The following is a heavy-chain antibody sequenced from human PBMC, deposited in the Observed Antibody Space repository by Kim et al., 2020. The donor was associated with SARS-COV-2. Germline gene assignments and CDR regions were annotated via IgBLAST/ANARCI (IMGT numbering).Heavy chain of an antibody. D-gene: IGHD6-13*01. CDR2: SNI. Sequence: SNIYYADSVKGRFTISRDNAKNSLYLQMNSLRAEDTAVYFCSGSWYVLDYWGQGTLVTVSS. V-gene: IGHV3-11*04. J-gene: IGHJ4*02. CDR3: SGSWYVLDY.